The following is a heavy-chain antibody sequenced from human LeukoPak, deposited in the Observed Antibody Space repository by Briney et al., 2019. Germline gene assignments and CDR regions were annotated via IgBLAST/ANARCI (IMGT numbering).Heavy chain of an antibody. J-gene: IGHJ4*02. CDR2: ISAYNGNT. CDR1: GYTFTSYY. CDR3: ARRGSLYSSSSGLDY. V-gene: IGHV1-18*04. Sequence: GASVKVSCKASGYTFTSYYMHWVRQAPGQGLEWMGWISAYNGNTNYAQKLQGRVTMTTDTSTSTAYMELRSLRSDDTAVYYCARRGSLYSSSSGLDYWGQGTLVTVSS. D-gene: IGHD6-6*01.